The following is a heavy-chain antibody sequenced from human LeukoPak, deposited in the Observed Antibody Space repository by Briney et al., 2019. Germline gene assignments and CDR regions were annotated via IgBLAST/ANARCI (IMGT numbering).Heavy chain of an antibody. CDR2: ISSNGGST. Sequence: GGSLRLSSAASGFTLSSYAMHWVRQAPGKGLEYVSAISSNGGSTYYANSVKGRFTISRDNSKNTLYLQMGSLRAEDMAVYYCAWGNVEVDYWGQGTLVTVS. CDR3: AWGNVEVDY. J-gene: IGHJ4*02. CDR1: GFTLSSYA. D-gene: IGHD4-23*01. V-gene: IGHV3-64*01.